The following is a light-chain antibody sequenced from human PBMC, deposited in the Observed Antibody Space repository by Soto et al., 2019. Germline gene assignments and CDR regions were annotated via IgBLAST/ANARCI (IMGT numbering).Light chain of an antibody. CDR2: GAS. V-gene: IGKV3-15*01. J-gene: IGKJ4*01. CDR3: QQRINWPRGT. CDR1: QSVSTN. Sequence: EIVMTQSPATLSVPPGERATLSCRASQSVSTNFAWYQQRPGQAPRLLFYGASIRATAVPARFTASGSGTEFTLTISSLEPEDFGVYCCQQRINWPRGTFGAGPKVDI.